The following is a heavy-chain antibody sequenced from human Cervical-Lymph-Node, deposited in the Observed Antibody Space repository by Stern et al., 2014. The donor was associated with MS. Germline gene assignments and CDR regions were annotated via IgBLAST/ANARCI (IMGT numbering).Heavy chain of an antibody. CDR3: ASQI. Sequence: VQLVESGGGVVQPGRSLRLSCAASGFIFSNYAMHWVRQPPGEGLEWVAVVSSDGANTYFADSVKGRFTISRDNSKNTLYLQMNSLKIEDTAIYYCASQIWGQGTMVTVYS. CDR2: VSSDGANT. V-gene: IGHV3-30*01. J-gene: IGHJ3*02. CDR1: GFIFSNYA.